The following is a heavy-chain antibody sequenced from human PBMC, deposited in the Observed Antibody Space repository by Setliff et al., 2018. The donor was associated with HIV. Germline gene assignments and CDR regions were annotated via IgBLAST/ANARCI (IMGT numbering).Heavy chain of an antibody. CDR3: ARGGADYDYVWGSYPQYYYYMDV. D-gene: IGHD3-16*02. CDR2: IIPIFGAA. V-gene: IGHV1-69*05. Sequence: SVKVSCKASGGTFSSYAISWVRQAPGQGLEWMGGIIPIFGAANYAQKFQGRVTITTDESTSTAYMELSSLRSEDTAVYYCARGGADYDYVWGSYPQYYYYMDVWGKGTTVTVSS. J-gene: IGHJ6*03. CDR1: GGTFSSYA.